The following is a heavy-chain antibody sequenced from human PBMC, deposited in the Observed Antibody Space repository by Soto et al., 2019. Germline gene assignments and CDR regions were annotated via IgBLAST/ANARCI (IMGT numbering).Heavy chain of an antibody. V-gene: IGHV1-69*13. D-gene: IGHD3-9*01. CDR3: ASSPYYDILTGYRTHYYYYGMDV. CDR2: IIPIFGTA. Sequence: GASVKVSCKASGGTFSSYAISWVRQAPGKGLEWMGGIIPIFGTANYAQKVQGRLTITADESTSTAYMELSSLSSEDTAVYYCASSPYYDILTGYRTHYYYYGMDVWGQGTTVTVSS. CDR1: GGTFSSYA. J-gene: IGHJ6*02.